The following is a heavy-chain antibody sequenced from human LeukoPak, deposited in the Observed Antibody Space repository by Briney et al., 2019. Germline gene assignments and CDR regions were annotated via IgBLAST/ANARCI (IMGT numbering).Heavy chain of an antibody. D-gene: IGHD3-16*01. CDR2: ITGSSSTM. V-gene: IGHV3-48*01. J-gene: IGHJ4*02. CDR1: AFTLSSYS. Sequence: GGSLRLSCAASAFTLSSYSMNWVRQAPGKGLEWVSYITGSSSTMSYADSVKGRFTISRDNARNSLYLQMNSLRAEDTAVYYCATDRHWAFDYWGQGTLVTVSS. CDR3: ATDRHWAFDY.